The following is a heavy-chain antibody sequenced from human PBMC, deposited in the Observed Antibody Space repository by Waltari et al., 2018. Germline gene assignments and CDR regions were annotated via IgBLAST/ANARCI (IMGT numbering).Heavy chain of an antibody. Sequence: EVQLVESGGGLVRPGGSLRLSCAASGFTFNTYWMHWVLQAPGKGLVWVARINSECSLISYAASVNGRFTISRDNAKNTLYLQMNSLRAEDTAVYYCARGGGSLDYWGQGTQVTVSS. CDR2: INSECSLI. CDR1: GFTFNTYW. J-gene: IGHJ4*02. D-gene: IGHD3-10*01. CDR3: ARGGGSLDY. V-gene: IGHV3-74*01.